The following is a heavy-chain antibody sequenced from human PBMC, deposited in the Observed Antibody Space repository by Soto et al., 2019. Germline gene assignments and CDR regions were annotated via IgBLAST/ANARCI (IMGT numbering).Heavy chain of an antibody. Sequence: PGGSLRLSCAASGFTFSSYGMHWVRQAPGKGLEWVAVISYDGSNKYYADSVKGRFTISRDNARNTLYLQMNSLRVEDTGIYYCARHIRDYWGQGALVTVSS. D-gene: IGHD2-2*02. CDR3: ARHIRDY. V-gene: IGHV3-30*03. CDR2: ISYDGSNK. CDR1: GFTFSSYG. J-gene: IGHJ4*02.